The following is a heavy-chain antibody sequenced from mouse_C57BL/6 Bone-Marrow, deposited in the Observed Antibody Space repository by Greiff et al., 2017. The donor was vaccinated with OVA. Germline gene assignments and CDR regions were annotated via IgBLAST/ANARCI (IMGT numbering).Heavy chain of an antibody. Sequence: EVKLVESGGGLVQSGRSLRLSCAPSGFTFSDFYMEWVRQAPGKGLEWIAASRNKANDYTTEYSASVKGRFIVSRDTSQSILYLQMNALRVEDTAIYYCARDDYYWYFDVWGTGTTVTVSS. CDR2: SRNKANDYTT. CDR1: GFTFSDFY. J-gene: IGHJ1*03. V-gene: IGHV7-1*01. CDR3: ARDDYYWYFDV.